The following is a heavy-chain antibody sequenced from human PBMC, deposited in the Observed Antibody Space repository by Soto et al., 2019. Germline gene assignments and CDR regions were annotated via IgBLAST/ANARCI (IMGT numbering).Heavy chain of an antibody. J-gene: IGHJ4*02. CDR3: AKGRSVVPAAIFDY. CDR1: GFTFDDYA. V-gene: IGHV3-9*01. Sequence: DVQLVESGGGLVQPGRSLRLSCAASGFTFDDYAMHWVRQAPGKGLEWVSGISWNSGSIGYADSVKGRFTISRDNAKNSLYLQMNSLRAEDTALYYCAKGRSVVPAAIFDYWGQGTLVTVSS. CDR2: ISWNSGSI. D-gene: IGHD2-2*01.